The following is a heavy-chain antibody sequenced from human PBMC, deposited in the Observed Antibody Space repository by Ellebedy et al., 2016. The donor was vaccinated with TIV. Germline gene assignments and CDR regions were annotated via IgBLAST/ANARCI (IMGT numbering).Heavy chain of an antibody. CDR1: GFTFSSYA. CDR3: ARDLMTTELY. J-gene: IGHJ4*02. D-gene: IGHD4-17*01. CDR2: VSGSTSYT. Sequence: GESLKISCAASGFTFSSYAMSWVRQAPGKGLEWVSYVSGSTSYTNYADSVKGRFTISRDNAKNSLYLQMNSLRAEDTAVYYCARDLMTTELYWGQGTLVTVSS. V-gene: IGHV3-21*05.